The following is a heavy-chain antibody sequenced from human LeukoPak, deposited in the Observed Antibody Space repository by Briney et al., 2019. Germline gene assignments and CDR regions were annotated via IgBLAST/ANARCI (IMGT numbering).Heavy chain of an antibody. Sequence: PGGSLRLSCAASGFTFSSYWMHWVRQAPGKGLVWVSRINSDGRSTNYAGSVKGRFTISRDNAKNTLYLQMNSLRAEDTAVYYCARASAAGIMLDSWGQGTLVTVSS. CDR1: GFTFSSYW. V-gene: IGHV3-74*01. CDR3: ARASAAGIMLDS. D-gene: IGHD6-13*01. CDR2: INSDGRST. J-gene: IGHJ4*02.